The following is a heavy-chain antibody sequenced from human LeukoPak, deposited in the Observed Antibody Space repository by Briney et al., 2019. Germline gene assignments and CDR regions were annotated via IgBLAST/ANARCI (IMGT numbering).Heavy chain of an antibody. J-gene: IGHJ4*02. CDR3: TTEVAGPYYFDS. CDR2: IKSKTDGGTT. Sequence: GGSLRLSCAVSGFTFTHTWRSWVRQAPKKVLEWIGRIKSKTDGGTTDYAAPVKGRLTISTDDSENILYLQMSSLKTEDTAVYYCTTEVAGPYYFDSWGQGTLVTVSS. V-gene: IGHV3-15*01. CDR1: GFTFTHTW. D-gene: IGHD6-19*01.